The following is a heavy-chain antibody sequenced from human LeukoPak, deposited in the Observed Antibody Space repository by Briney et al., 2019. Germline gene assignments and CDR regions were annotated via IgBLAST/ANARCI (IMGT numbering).Heavy chain of an antibody. V-gene: IGHV3-66*01. D-gene: IGHD3-22*01. CDR1: GFTVSRSF. CDR3: ARNYYDSSDYYYFDY. Sequence: PGGSLRLSCAASGFTVSRSFMIWVRQAPGKGLEWVSLIYSGGGTYYADSVKGRFTISRDNSKNTLYLQMNRLRAEDTAVYYCARNYYDSSDYYYFDYQGQGTRVTVSS. J-gene: IGHJ4*02. CDR2: IYSGGGT.